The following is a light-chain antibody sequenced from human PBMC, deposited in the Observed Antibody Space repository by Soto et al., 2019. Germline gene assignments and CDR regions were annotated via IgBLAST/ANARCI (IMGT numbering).Light chain of an antibody. CDR2: DAS. CDR1: QSISTW. CDR3: QQYHSYWT. Sequence: DIQMTQSPSTLSASVGARVTITCRASQSISTWLAWYQQRPGKAPKLLIYDASSLESGVPQRFSGSGSGTEFTLTISSLQTDDFSTYYCQQYHSYWTFGQGTQVDIK. V-gene: IGKV1-5*01. J-gene: IGKJ1*01.